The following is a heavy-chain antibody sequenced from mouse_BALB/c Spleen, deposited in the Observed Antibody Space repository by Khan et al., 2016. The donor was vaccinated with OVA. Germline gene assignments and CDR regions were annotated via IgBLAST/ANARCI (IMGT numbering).Heavy chain of an antibody. V-gene: IGHV2-9*02. CDR1: GFSLTSYG. J-gene: IGHJ4*01. Sequence: QVQLKQSGPGLVAPSQSLSITCTVSGFSLTSYGVNWVRQPPGKGLEWLGVIWAGGSTNYNSALMSRRSIRKDNSKSQLFLKMNSLQTDDTSMYYCARFYDPYYAMDYWGQGTSVTVSS. CDR3: ARFYDPYYAMDY. CDR2: IWAGGST. D-gene: IGHD2-3*01.